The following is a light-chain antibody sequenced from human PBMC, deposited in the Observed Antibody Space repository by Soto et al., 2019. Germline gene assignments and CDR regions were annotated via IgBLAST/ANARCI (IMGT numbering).Light chain of an antibody. CDR2: DAS. Sequence: LSPSIINKNTMAFQASQDIRYYLNWFQQKPGKAPKVLIYDASRLETGVPSRFSGSGSGTHFSLAISSLQPQHTATYYCPQYDSLPITLGQGTRLEI. CDR1: QDIRYY. J-gene: IGKJ5*01. CDR3: PQYDSLPIT. V-gene: IGKV1-33*01.